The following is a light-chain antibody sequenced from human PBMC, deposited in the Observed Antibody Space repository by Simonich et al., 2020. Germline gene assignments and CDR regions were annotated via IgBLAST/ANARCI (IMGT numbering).Light chain of an antibody. CDR2: DVR. CDR3: SSYTSSSTWV. V-gene: IGLV2-14*03. Sequence: QSALTQPASVSGSPGQSITISCTGTSSDVGGYNYVSWYQQHPGKAHKLMIYDVRNRPSGVSNRVSGSKSGNTASLTISGLQAEDEADYYCSSYTSSSTWVFGGGTKLTVL. J-gene: IGLJ3*02. CDR1: SSDVGGYNY.